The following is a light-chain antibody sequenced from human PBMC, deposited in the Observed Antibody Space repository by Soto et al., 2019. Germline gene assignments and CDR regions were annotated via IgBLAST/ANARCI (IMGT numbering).Light chain of an antibody. J-gene: IGKJ4*01. V-gene: IGKV3D-15*01. CDR2: GAS. Sequence: EIVMTQSPATLSVSPGGRATLSCRASQSVSSNLAWYRQRPGQPPRLLIYGASTRATGIPARFGGSGSGTEFTLTISSLQSEDSAVYYCQQYHHWPPLTFGGGTKVEIK. CDR3: QQYHHWPPLT. CDR1: QSVSSN.